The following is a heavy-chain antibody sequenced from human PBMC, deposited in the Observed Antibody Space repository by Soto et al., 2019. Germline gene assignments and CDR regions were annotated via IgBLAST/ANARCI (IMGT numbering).Heavy chain of an antibody. D-gene: IGHD1-7*01. Sequence: ASVKVSCKASGYTFTGYYMHWVRQAPGQGLEWMGWINPNSGGTNYAQKFQGWVTMTRDTSIGTAYMELSRLRSDDTAVYYCARCPTRVELRGLSYYGMDVWGQGTTVTV. CDR1: GYTFTGYY. CDR2: INPNSGGT. J-gene: IGHJ6*02. CDR3: ARCPTRVELRGLSYYGMDV. V-gene: IGHV1-2*04.